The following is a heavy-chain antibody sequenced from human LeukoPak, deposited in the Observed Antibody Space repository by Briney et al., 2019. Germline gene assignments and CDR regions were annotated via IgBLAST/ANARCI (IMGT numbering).Heavy chain of an antibody. D-gene: IGHD1-26*01. CDR2: ISYSGST. CDR1: GGNISSYY. CDR3: ARSDGVGAGYYYYGVDV. V-gene: IGHV4-59*01. Sequence: SETLSLTCTVSGGNISSYYWSWIRQPPGKGLEWIGYISYSGSTFYNPSLQSRVTISVDTSKSHFSLQLSSVTSADTAVYYCARSDGVGAGYYYYGVDVWGLGTTVTVSS. J-gene: IGHJ6*02.